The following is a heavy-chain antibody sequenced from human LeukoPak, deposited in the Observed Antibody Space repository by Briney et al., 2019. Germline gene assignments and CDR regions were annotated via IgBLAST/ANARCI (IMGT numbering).Heavy chain of an antibody. CDR1: GFTFSSYW. J-gene: IGHJ4*02. Sequence: PGGSLRLSCAASGFTFSSYWMHWVRQAPGKGLVWVSRISGDGSSTTYAESVKGQFTISRDNAKNTLYLQMNSLRAEDTAVYYCARELPFDYWGQGTLVTVSS. CDR2: ISGDGSST. CDR3: ARELPFDY. V-gene: IGHV3-74*01.